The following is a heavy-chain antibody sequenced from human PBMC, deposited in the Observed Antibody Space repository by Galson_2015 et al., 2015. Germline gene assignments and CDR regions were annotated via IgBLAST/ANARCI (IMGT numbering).Heavy chain of an antibody. D-gene: IGHD6-13*01. CDR2: TNGSGGRT. J-gene: IGHJ6*02. CDR1: GFTFSSYA. CDR3: AKDSRYSSSWWAGMDV. V-gene: IGHV3-23*01. Sequence: SLRLSCAASGFTFSSYAMSWVRQAPGKGLEWVSGTNGSGGRTYYADSVKGRFTVSRDNSKNTMYLQMNSLRAEDTAAYYCAKDSRYSSSWWAGMDVWGQGTTVTVSS.